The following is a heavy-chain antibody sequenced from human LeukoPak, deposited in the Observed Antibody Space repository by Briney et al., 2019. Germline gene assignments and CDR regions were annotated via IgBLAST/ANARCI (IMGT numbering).Heavy chain of an antibody. Sequence: GGSLRLSXAASGFTFSNYAMSSVPQAPGKGLEWVSAISGSGGSTYYADSVKGRFTISRDNSKNTLFLQMNSLGAEDTAVYYCARESPTDYGDYQPFDYWGQRTLVTVSS. V-gene: IGHV3-23*01. CDR2: ISGSGGST. CDR3: ARESPTDYGDYQPFDY. CDR1: GFTFSNYA. J-gene: IGHJ4*02. D-gene: IGHD4-17*01.